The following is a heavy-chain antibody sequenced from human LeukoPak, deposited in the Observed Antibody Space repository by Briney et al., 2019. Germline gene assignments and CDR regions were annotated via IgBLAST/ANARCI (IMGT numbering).Heavy chain of an antibody. CDR2: INPNSGGT. CDR3: ARAYSSSWDYYYYYGMDV. V-gene: IGHV1-2*02. CDR1: GYTFTGYY. D-gene: IGHD6-13*01. J-gene: IGHJ6*02. Sequence: ASVEVSCKASGYTFTGYYMHWVRQAPGQGLEWMGWINPNSGGTNYAQKFQGRVTMTRDTSISTAYMELSRLRSDDTAVYYCARAYSSSWDYYYYYGMDVWGQGTTVTVSS.